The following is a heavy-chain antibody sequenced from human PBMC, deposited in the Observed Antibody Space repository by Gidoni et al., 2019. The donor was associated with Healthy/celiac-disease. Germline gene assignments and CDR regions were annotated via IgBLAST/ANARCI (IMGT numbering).Heavy chain of an antibody. CDR2: ISGSGVST. D-gene: IGHD2-15*01. V-gene: IGHV3-23*01. CDR1: GFTFSSYA. Sequence: EVQLLESGGGLVQPGGSLRLSCAASGFTFSSYAMSWVRQAPGKGLEWVVAISGSGVSTYYADSVKGRFTISRDNSKNTLYLQMNSLRAEDTAVYYCAKDRSVVAAKGSFDYWGQGTLVTVSS. J-gene: IGHJ4*02. CDR3: AKDRSVVAAKGSFDY.